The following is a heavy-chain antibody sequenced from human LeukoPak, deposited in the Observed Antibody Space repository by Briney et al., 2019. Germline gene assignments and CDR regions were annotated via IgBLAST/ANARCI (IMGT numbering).Heavy chain of an antibody. Sequence: PGGSLRLSCAASGFTFSRYGMSWVRQAPRKGLEWVSSIGGGGGSTYYADSVKGRFTISRDNSKNTIDLHMNNLRVEDTAVYYCAKHPSGYYYDLFDYWGQGTLVTVSS. D-gene: IGHD3-22*01. CDR2: IGGGGGST. CDR3: AKHPSGYYYDLFDY. J-gene: IGHJ4*02. V-gene: IGHV3-23*01. CDR1: GFTFSRYG.